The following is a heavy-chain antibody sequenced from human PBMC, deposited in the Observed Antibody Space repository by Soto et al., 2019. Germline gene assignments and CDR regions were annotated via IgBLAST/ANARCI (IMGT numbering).Heavy chain of an antibody. CDR1: GYTFTSYA. Sequence: QVQLVQSGAEVKKPGVSVNISCKASGYTFTSYAIHWVRLAPGQRPEWMGWINGGDGNTKYSPTFQGRVTITRDTAASTAYMELSSLRSEDTAVYHCATGPRREYWGQGSLVTVSS. V-gene: IGHV1-3*01. J-gene: IGHJ4*02. CDR3: ATGPRREY. CDR2: INGGDGNT.